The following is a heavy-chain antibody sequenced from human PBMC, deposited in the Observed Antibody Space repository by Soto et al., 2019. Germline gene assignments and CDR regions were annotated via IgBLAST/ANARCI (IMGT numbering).Heavy chain of an antibody. Sequence: QVQLVESGGGVVQPGKSLRLSCAASGFAFSSYGIRWVRQAPGKGLEWVAVVWYDGSKRFYADSVKGRFSISRDSSKNTVYLEMNSLRVEDTAVYYCARDNDRNSRYSQLDYWGQGTLVTVSS. CDR1: GFAFSSYG. J-gene: IGHJ4*02. CDR3: ARDNDRNSRYSQLDY. V-gene: IGHV3-33*01. D-gene: IGHD2-15*01. CDR2: VWYDGSKR.